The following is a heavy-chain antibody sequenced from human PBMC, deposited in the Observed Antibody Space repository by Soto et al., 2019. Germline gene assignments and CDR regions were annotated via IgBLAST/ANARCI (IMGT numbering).Heavy chain of an antibody. CDR1: GASISAYY. Sequence: QVQLQESGPGLVKPSETLSLTCTVSGASISAYYWSWIRQPAGKGLEWIGRFYSSGTTNYNPSLKSRVTLSVDTSKNQVSLKLSSVTAADTGVYYCAREFYSGSGTYYAPFDSWGQGTLVTVSS. V-gene: IGHV4-4*07. D-gene: IGHD3-10*01. J-gene: IGHJ4*02. CDR3: AREFYSGSGTYYAPFDS. CDR2: FYSSGTT.